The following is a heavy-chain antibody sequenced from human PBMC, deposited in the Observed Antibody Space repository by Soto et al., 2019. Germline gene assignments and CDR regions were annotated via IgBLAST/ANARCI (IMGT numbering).Heavy chain of an antibody. Sequence: SETLSLTCSVSGDSIGSSTNYWGWVRQPPGKGLEWIGTIYHSGNTYYNPTLKSRVAISVDMSKNQFSLRLNSVTAADTAVYYCARHEWLQLWLVTEYWGQGALVTVSS. CDR2: IYHSGNT. D-gene: IGHD5-18*01. CDR1: GDSIGSSTNY. CDR3: ARHEWLQLWLVTEY. J-gene: IGHJ4*02. V-gene: IGHV4-39*01.